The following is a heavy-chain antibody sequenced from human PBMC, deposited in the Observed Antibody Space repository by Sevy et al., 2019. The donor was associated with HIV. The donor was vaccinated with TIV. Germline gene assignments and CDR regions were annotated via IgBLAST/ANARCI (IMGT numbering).Heavy chain of an antibody. CDR3: ARDRERKQHSSGYGY. D-gene: IGHD3-22*01. Sequence: GESLKIPCAASGFTFSDYYMSWIRQAPGKGLEWVSYISSSGSTIYYADSVKGRFTISRDNAKNSLYLQMNSLRAEDTAVYYCARDRERKQHSSGYGYWGQGTLVTVSS. J-gene: IGHJ4*02. CDR2: ISSSGSTI. CDR1: GFTFSDYY. V-gene: IGHV3-11*01.